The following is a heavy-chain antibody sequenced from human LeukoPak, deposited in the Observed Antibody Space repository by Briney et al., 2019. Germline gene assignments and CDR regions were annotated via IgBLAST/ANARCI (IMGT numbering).Heavy chain of an antibody. V-gene: IGHV4-59*01. D-gene: IGHD3-9*01. CDR3: ARDERYFDWFTGFDY. CDR2: IYYSGST. CDR1: GGSISSYY. Sequence: PSETLSLTCTVTGGSISSYYWSWIRQPPGKGLEWIGYIYYSGSTNYNPSLKSRVTISVDTSKNQFSLKLSSVTAADTAVYYCARDERYFDWFTGFDYWGQGTLVTVSS. J-gene: IGHJ4*02.